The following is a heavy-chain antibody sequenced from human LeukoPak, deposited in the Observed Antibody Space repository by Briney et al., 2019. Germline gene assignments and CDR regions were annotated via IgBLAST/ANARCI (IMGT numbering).Heavy chain of an antibody. CDR2: ISGSGGRT. V-gene: IGHV3-23*01. J-gene: IGHJ6*02. D-gene: IGHD3-10*01. Sequence: GGSLRLSCAASGFTFSSFAMSWVRQAPGKGLEWVSIISGSGGRTYYADSVQGRFTISRDNSKNTLYLQMNSLRAEDTAVYYCARSIRGVYYYYGMDVWGQGTTVTVSS. CDR3: ARSIRGVYYYYGMDV. CDR1: GFTFSSFA.